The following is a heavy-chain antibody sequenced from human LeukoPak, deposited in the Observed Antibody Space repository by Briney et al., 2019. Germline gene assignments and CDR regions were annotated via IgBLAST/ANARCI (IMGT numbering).Heavy chain of an antibody. V-gene: IGHV1-69*06. Sequence: SVKVSCKASGGTFSSYDISWVRQAPGQGPEWMGGIMPMFGKANYAQKFQGRVTTTADKATSTAYMELSSLRSEDTAVYYCAGGRTDIVVVPATLRNHYFDYWGQGTLVTVSS. CDR2: IMPMFGKA. CDR1: GGTFSSYD. D-gene: IGHD2-2*01. J-gene: IGHJ4*02. CDR3: AGGRTDIVVVPATLRNHYFDY.